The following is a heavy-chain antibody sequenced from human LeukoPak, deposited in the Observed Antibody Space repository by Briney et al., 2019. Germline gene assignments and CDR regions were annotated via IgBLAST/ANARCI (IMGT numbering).Heavy chain of an antibody. CDR1: GFTFSDYY. CDR2: ISSSGSTI. D-gene: IGHD4-23*01. CDR3: ARDLATAVTLEGY. V-gene: IGHV3-11*04. J-gene: IGHJ4*02. Sequence: GGSLRLSCAASGFTFSDYYMSWIRQAPGKGREWVSYISSSGSTIYYADSVKGRFTISRDNAKNSLYLQMNSLRAEDTAVYYCARDLATAVTLEGYWGQGTLVTVSS.